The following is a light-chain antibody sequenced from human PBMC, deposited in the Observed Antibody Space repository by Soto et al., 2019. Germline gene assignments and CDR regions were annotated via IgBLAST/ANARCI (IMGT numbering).Light chain of an antibody. J-gene: IGKJ1*01. V-gene: IGKV1-39*01. Sequence: DIQMTQSPSSLSASVGDRVTITCRASQDIGNDLGWYQQKPGKAPKRLIYAASSLESGVPARFSGSGSGTDFTLTISSLQPEDFATYYCQQSYNIPRTFGQGTKVDIK. CDR3: QQSYNIPRT. CDR2: AAS. CDR1: QDIGND.